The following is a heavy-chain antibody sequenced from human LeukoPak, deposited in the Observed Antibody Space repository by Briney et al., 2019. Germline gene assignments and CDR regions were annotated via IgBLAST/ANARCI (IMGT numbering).Heavy chain of an antibody. V-gene: IGHV3-33*01. J-gene: IGHJ4*02. Sequence: GGSLRLSCAASGFTFSSCGMHWVRQAPGKGLEWVAVIWYDGSNKYYADSVKGRFTISRDNSKNTLYLQMNSLRAEDTAVYYCARDQAATATYFDYWGQGTLVTVSS. CDR2: IWYDGSNK. D-gene: IGHD6-25*01. CDR3: ARDQAATATYFDY. CDR1: GFTFSSCG.